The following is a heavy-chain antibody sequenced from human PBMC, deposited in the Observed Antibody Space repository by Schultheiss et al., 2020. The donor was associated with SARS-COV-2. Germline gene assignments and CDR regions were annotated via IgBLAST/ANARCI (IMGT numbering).Heavy chain of an antibody. D-gene: IGHD6-19*01. V-gene: IGHV3-30*02. CDR2: IWYDGSNK. J-gene: IGHJ4*02. CDR3: ATDSSSSGWYYFDY. CDR1: GFTFGDYA. Sequence: GGSLRLSCTASGFTFGDYAMSWFRQAPGKGLEWVAVIWYDGSNKYYADSVKGRFTISRDNSKNTLYLQMNSLRAEDTAVYYCATDSSSSGWYYFDYWGQGTLVTVSS.